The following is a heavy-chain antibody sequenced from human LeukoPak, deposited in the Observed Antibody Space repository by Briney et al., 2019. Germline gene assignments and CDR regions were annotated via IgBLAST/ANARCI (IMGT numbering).Heavy chain of an antibody. Sequence: ASVKVSCKASDYTFTSYGISWVRQAPGQGLEWMGWISAYNGNTNYAQKLQGRVTMTTDTSTSTAYMELRSLRSDDTAVYYCARTYCSSTSCAPPYSSGWFDYWGQGTLVTVSS. J-gene: IGHJ4*02. D-gene: IGHD2-2*01. V-gene: IGHV1-18*01. CDR1: DYTFTSYG. CDR2: ISAYNGNT. CDR3: ARTYCSSTSCAPPYSSGWFDY.